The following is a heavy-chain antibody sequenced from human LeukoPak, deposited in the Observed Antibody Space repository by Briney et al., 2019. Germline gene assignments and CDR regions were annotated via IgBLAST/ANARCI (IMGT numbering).Heavy chain of an antibody. J-gene: IGHJ4*02. V-gene: IGHV3-30*04. CDR3: AKSLGGDYGSGSYYVVFDS. CDR1: GFTFSSYA. Sequence: GGFLRLSCAASGFTFSSYAMHWVRQAPGKGLEWVALISYDGSNKYYADSVKGRFTISRDNSKNTLYLQMNSLRVDDTALYYCAKSLGGDYGSGSYYVVFDSWGQGTLVTVSS. CDR2: ISYDGSNK. D-gene: IGHD3-10*01.